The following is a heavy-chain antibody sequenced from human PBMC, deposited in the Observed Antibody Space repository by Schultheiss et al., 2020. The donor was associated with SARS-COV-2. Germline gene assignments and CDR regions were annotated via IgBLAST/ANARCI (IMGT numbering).Heavy chain of an antibody. CDR3: ARRGVWSGYYSTP. J-gene: IGHJ5*02. Sequence: SETLSLTCIVSNGSINSASYYWNWIRQHPGKGLEWIGYIHSSGSTYYNPSLKSLVTISVDTSKNQFSLKLSSVTAADTAVYYCARRGVWSGYYSTPWGQGTLVTVAS. V-gene: IGHV4-31*01. CDR1: NGSINSASYY. D-gene: IGHD3-3*01. CDR2: IHSSGST.